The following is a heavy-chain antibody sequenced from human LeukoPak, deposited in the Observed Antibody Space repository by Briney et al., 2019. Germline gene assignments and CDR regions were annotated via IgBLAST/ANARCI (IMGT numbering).Heavy chain of an antibody. CDR2: IYTRGST. D-gene: IGHD7-27*01. CDR1: GGSISSSDYY. Sequence: SETLSLTCTVSGGSISSSDYYWSWIRQPAGKGLEWIGRIYTRGSTKYNPSLKSRVTISVDTSKNQFSLKLTSVTAADTAVYFCAKETLSGATSSRFDPWGQGTLVSVSS. J-gene: IGHJ5*02. CDR3: AKETLSGATSSRFDP. V-gene: IGHV4-61*02.